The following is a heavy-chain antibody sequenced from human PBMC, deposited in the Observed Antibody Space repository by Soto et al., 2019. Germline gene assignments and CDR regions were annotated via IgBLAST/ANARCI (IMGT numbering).Heavy chain of an antibody. CDR1: GLSLSTSGEA. Sequence: QITLKESGPTLVKPTQTLTLTCSFSGLSLSTSGEAVGWIRQPPGKALEWLALIYWDNDKLFNPTLKTRLTLTKYTSKNQVVLTLTNMDPVDTPTYPCVHSVSASPAGWFAPWGQGLLVTVSS. CDR2: IYWDNDK. V-gene: IGHV2-5*02. CDR3: VHSVSASPAGWFAP. D-gene: IGHD6-25*01. J-gene: IGHJ5*02.